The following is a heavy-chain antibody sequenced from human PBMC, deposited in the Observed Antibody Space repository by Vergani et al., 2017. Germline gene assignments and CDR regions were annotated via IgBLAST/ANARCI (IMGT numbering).Heavy chain of an antibody. D-gene: IGHD5-24*01. V-gene: IGHV3-7*01. CDR3: ARLHYNGKYLDY. J-gene: IGHJ4*02. CDR2: IKQDGSDK. Sequence: DVQLVESGEGLVQRGGSLRLSCVASGFTFSGFWMTWVRQAPGKGLEWVANIKQDGSDKNYVDSVKGRFTISRDNAKNSVYLQMNSLRAEDTAVYYCARLHYNGKYLDYWGQGTLVAVSS. CDR1: GFTFSGFW.